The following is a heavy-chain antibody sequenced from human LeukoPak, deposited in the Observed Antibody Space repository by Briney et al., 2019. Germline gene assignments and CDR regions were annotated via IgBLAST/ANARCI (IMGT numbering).Heavy chain of an antibody. CDR2: INHSGST. CDR1: GGSFSGYY. Sequence: PSETLSLTCAVYGGSFSGYYWSWIRQPPGKGLEWIGEINHSGSTNYNPSLKSRVTISVGASKNHFSLKLSSVTAADTAVYYCARHLSGTYRKLDYWGQGTLVTVSS. CDR3: ARHLSGTYRKLDY. V-gene: IGHV4-34*01. D-gene: IGHD1-26*01. J-gene: IGHJ4*02.